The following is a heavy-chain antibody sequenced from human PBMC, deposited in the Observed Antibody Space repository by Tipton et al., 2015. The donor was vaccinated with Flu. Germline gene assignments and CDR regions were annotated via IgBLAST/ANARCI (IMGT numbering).Heavy chain of an antibody. V-gene: IGHV4-59*01. CDR3: ARDSMVRGTIGP. Sequence: TLSLTCTLSGVSISSYYWSWVRSYPGKGLEWSGYIDKSGNTNYNPSLKSRVTIVLDTSKNQFSLKLTSVTAADTAVYYCARDSMVRGTIGPWGQGTLVTVPS. J-gene: IGHJ5*02. CDR1: GVSISSYY. CDR2: IDKSGNT. D-gene: IGHD3-10*01.